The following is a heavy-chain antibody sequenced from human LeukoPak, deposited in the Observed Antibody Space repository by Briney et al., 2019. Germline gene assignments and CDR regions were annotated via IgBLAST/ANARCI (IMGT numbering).Heavy chain of an antibody. Sequence: PSETLSLTCAVSGYSISSGYYWGWIRRPPGKGLEWIGSIYHSGSTYYNPSLKSRVTISVDTSKNQFSLKLSSVTAADTAVYYCARGTIRYYFDYWGQGTLVTVSS. CDR2: IYHSGST. J-gene: IGHJ4*02. D-gene: IGHD4-17*01. CDR3: ARGTIRYYFDY. CDR1: GYSISSGYY. V-gene: IGHV4-38-2*01.